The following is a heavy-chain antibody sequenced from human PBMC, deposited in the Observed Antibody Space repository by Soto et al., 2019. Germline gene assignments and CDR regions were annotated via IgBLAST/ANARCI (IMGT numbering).Heavy chain of an antibody. CDR2: ISGSGGST. D-gene: IGHD6-19*01. J-gene: IGHJ5*02. V-gene: IGHV3-23*01. CDR1: GFTFSSYA. CDR3: AKELLIDRSGWYWFDP. Sequence: EVQLLESGGGLVQPGGSLRLSCAASGFTFSSYAMSWVRQAPGKGLEWVSAISGSGGSTYYADSVKGRFTISRDNSKNTLYLQMNSLRAEDTAVYYCAKELLIDRSGWYWFDPWGQGTLVTVSS.